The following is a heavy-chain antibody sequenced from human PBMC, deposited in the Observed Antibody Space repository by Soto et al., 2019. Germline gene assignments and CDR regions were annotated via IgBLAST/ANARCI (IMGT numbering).Heavy chain of an antibody. J-gene: IGHJ4*02. D-gene: IGHD2-2*01. CDR3: ALHSYCISTSCYSEYYFDY. CDR2: MNPNSGNT. V-gene: IGHV1-8*01. CDR1: GYRFTSYD. Sequence: SVKVSSKAPGYRFTSYDLNSLCQSTEQGLEWMGWMNPNSGNTGYAQKFQGRVTMTRNTSISTAYMELSSLRSEDTAVYYCALHSYCISTSCYSEYYFDYWGQGTLVTVSS.